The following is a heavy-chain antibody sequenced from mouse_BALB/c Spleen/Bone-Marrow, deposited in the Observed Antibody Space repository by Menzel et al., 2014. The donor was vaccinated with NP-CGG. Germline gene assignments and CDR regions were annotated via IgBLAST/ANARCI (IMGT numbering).Heavy chain of an antibody. CDR1: GYTFNRYW. Sequence: QGQLQHSGAELVKPGASVMKSRQAFGYTFNRYWMLRVKQRPGQGLEWIGGIDSSDCYTSYNQKSKGKATVSEDTASSPACRQLSSLTSEDSAVYYCTISYRAFAYWGQGTLVTVSA. D-gene: IGHD2-14*01. J-gene: IGHJ3*01. CDR3: TISYRAFAY. V-gene: IGHV1S127*01. CDR2: IDSSDCYT.